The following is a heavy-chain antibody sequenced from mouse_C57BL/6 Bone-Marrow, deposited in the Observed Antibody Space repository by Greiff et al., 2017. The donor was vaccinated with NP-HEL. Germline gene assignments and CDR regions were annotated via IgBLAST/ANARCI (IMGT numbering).Heavy chain of an antibody. V-gene: IGHV10-3*01. CDR1: GFTFNTYA. Sequence: EVQGVESGGGLVHPKGSLKLSCAASGFTFNTYAMHWVRQAPGKGLEWVARIRSKSSNYATYYADSVKDRFTISRDDSQSMLYLQMNNLKTEDTAMYYCVRTLTGNWYFDVWGTGTTVTVSS. J-gene: IGHJ1*03. D-gene: IGHD4-1*01. CDR2: IRSKSSNYAT. CDR3: VRTLTGNWYFDV.